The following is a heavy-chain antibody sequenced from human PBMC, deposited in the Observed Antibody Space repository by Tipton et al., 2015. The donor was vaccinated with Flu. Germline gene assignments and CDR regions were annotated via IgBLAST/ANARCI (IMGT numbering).Heavy chain of an antibody. J-gene: IGHJ5*02. CDR1: GVSISSGSFY. CDR2: FYTSGNT. D-gene: IGHD6-13*01. CDR3: VREDSSSWYVSRWFDP. V-gene: IGHV4-61*09. Sequence: TLSLTRTVSGVSISSGSFYWSWIRQPAGKGLEWLGHFYTSGNTNYSPSLKSRITISVDTSKNQFSLKLSSVTAADTAVYYCVREDSSSWYVSRWFDPWGQGALVTVSS.